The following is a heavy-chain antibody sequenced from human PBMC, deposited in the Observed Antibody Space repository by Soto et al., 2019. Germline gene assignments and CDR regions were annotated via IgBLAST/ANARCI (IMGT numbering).Heavy chain of an antibody. CDR2: IYYSGST. J-gene: IGHJ5*02. CDR3: ARERKGYYGSGSYWSWFDP. Sequence: PSETLSLTCTVSGGSISSYYWSWIRQPPGKGLEWIGYIYYSGSTNYNPSLKSRVTISVDTSKNQFSLKLSSVTAADTAVYYCARERKGYYGSGSYWSWFDPWGQGTLVTVSS. CDR1: GGSISSYY. V-gene: IGHV4-59*12. D-gene: IGHD3-10*01.